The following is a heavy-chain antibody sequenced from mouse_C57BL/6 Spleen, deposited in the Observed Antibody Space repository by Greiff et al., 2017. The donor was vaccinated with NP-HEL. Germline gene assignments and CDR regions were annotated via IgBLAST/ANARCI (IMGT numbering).Heavy chain of an antibody. V-gene: IGHV1-64*01. CDR2: IHPNSGST. Sequence: QVQLKQPGAELVKPGASVKLSCKASGYTFTSYWMHWVKQRPGQGLEWIGMIHPNSGSTNYNEKFKSKATLTVDKSSSTAYMQLSSLTSEDSAVYYCARPEAITTGKGTWFAYWGQGTLVTVSA. J-gene: IGHJ3*01. D-gene: IGHD1-2*01. CDR1: GYTFTSYW. CDR3: ARPEAITTGKGTWFAY.